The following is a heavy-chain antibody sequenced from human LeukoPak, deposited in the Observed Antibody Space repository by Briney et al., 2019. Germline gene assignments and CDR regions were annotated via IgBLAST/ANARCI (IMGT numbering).Heavy chain of an antibody. CDR3: ERGARQLWGGHYYGMDV. Sequence: SETLSLTCAVDGGSFSGYYCSWIRQPPGKGLERIGEINHRGSTNYNPSLKSRVTISVDTSKNQFSSKLSSVTAAETAVSYWERGARQLWGGHYYGMDVWGQGKTATVSS. J-gene: IGHJ6*02. D-gene: IGHD6-13*01. CDR1: GGSFSGYY. CDR2: INHRGST. V-gene: IGHV4-34*01.